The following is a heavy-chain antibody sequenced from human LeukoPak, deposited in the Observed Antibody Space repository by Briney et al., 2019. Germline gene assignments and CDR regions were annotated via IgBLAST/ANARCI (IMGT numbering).Heavy chain of an antibody. J-gene: IGHJ4*02. D-gene: IGHD3-22*01. CDR1: GYTLSAHY. CDR3: ARELGGGYYVFDF. CDR2: SVPSSGGT. Sequence: GASVKVSCKTSGYTLSAHYIHWLRQAPGQGLEWMGWSVPSSGGTKYAQRFEGRVTMTTETSINTAYMELRSLTSDDTAVYYCARELGGGYYVFDFWAQGTLVTVSS. V-gene: IGHV1-2*02.